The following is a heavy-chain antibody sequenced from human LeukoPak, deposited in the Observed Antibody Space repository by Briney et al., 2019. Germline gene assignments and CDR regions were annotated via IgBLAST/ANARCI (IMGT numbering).Heavy chain of an antibody. Sequence: PSETLSLTCTVSGGSISSSSYYWGWIRQPPGTGLEWIGSIYYSGSTYYNPSLKSRVTISVDTSKNQFSLKLSSVTAADTAVYYCARRAAMATDYWGQGTLVTVSS. J-gene: IGHJ4*02. V-gene: IGHV4-39*01. D-gene: IGHD5-18*01. CDR1: GGSISSSSYY. CDR2: IYYSGST. CDR3: ARRAAMATDY.